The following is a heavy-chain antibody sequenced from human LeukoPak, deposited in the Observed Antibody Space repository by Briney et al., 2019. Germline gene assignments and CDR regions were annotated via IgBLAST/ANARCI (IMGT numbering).Heavy chain of an antibody. D-gene: IGHD3-22*01. CDR1: GCSISSGYL. CDR3: AREAPSYYYDSSGPII. CDR2: IDGSGSS. J-gene: IGHJ3*02. Sequence: SETLSLTCTVSGCSISSGYLWGWIRQPPGKGLEWIGSIDGSGSSYYNPSLKSRVTILVDTSKNQFSLKLSSVTAADTAVYYCAREAPSYYYDSSGPIIWGQGTMVTVSS. V-gene: IGHV4-38-2*02.